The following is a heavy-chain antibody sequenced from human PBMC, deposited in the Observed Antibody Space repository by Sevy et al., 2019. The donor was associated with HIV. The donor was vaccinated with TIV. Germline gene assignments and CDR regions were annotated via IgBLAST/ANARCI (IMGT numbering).Heavy chain of an antibody. J-gene: IGHJ4*02. CDR1: GGSISGYY. CDR2: IYSTGDT. CDR3: ARGYGHFDY. D-gene: IGHD3-10*01. V-gene: IGHV4-4*07. Sequence: SKTLSLKCTVSGGSISGYYWTWLRQPAGKGLEWIGRIYSTGDTNYNPSLDTRVTMSVDTSDNQFSLRLSSVTAADTAVYYCARGYGHFDYWGQGTLVTVSS.